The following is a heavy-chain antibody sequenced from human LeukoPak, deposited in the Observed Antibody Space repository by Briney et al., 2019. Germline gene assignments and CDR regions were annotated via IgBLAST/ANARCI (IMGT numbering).Heavy chain of an antibody. J-gene: IGHJ4*02. CDR3: ARLGGSYPGDY. CDR1: GGSISSSSYY. Sequence: SETLSLTCTVSGGSISSSSYYWGWIRQPPGKGLEWIGSIYYSGSTYYNPSLKSRVTISVDTSKNQFSLKLSSVTAADTAVYYCARLGGSYPGDYWGQGTLVTVSS. V-gene: IGHV4-39*07. D-gene: IGHD1-26*01. CDR2: IYYSGST.